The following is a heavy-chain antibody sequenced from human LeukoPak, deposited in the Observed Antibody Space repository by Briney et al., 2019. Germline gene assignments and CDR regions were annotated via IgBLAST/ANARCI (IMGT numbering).Heavy chain of an antibody. V-gene: IGHV3-66*04. J-gene: IGHJ4*02. CDR3: ARRYLEDY. D-gene: IGHD3-10*01. CDR2: IYCGNSN. Sequence: GVTVSLSCAASRFTVRRNYMRWVHQAPGKGLEWVSVIYCGNSNYYPDSVRGRFTISRDNSKNTLYLQMNSLRVEDTAVYFCARRYLEDYWGQGTLVTVSS. CDR1: RFTVRRNY.